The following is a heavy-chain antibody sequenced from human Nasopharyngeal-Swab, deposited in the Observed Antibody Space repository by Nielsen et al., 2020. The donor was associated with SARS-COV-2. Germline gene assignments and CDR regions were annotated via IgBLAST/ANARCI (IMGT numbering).Heavy chain of an antibody. J-gene: IGHJ4*02. CDR3: ARTGYSSGWYFILGY. D-gene: IGHD6-19*01. CDR1: GGSISSYY. CDR2: IYYSGST. Sequence: SETLSLTCTVSGGSISSYYWSWIRQPPGKGLEWIGYIYYSGSTNYNPSPKSRVTISVDTSQNQFSLKLSSVTAADTAVYYCARTGYSSGWYFILGYWGQGTLVTVSS. V-gene: IGHV4-59*01.